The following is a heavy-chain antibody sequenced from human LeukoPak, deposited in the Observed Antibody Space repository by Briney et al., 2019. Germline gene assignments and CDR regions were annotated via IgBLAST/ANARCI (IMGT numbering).Heavy chain of an antibody. CDR1: GGSISNYF. V-gene: IGHV4-4*07. J-gene: IGHJ4*02. Sequence: PSETLSLTCTVSGGSISNYFWSWIRQPAGKGLEWIGRIYTTGITNCNPSLESRVTMSVDTSKNQFSPRLNSVTAADTAVYFCARNALRGYIYGFDYWGQGTLVTVSS. CDR3: ARNALRGYIYGFDY. CDR2: IYTTGIT. D-gene: IGHD5-18*01.